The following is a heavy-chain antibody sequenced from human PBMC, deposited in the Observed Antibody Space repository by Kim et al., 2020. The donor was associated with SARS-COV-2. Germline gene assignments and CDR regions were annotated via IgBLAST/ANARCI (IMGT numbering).Heavy chain of an antibody. CDR2: INHSGST. J-gene: IGHJ4*02. CDR3: ARRGLRFVNTKIYYFDY. Sequence: SETLSLTCAVYGGSFSGYYWSWIRQPPGKGLEWIGEINHSGSTNYNPSLKSRVTISVDTSKNQFSLKLSSVTAADTAVYYCARRGLRFVNTKIYYFDYWGQGTLVTVSS. CDR1: GGSFSGYY. D-gene: IGHD5-12*01. V-gene: IGHV4-34*01.